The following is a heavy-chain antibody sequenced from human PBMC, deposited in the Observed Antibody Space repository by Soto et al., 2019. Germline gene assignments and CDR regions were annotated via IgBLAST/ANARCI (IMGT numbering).Heavy chain of an antibody. CDR3: ARKGGRRSPYYYYGMDV. J-gene: IGHJ6*02. CDR2: IYYSGST. Sequence: SETLALTCTLSGGSISSSSYYWGWIRQPPGKGLEWIGSIYYSGSTYYNPSLKSRVTISVDTSKNQFSLKLRSVTAADTAVYYCARKGGRRSPYYYYGMDVWGQGTTVTVSS. CDR1: GGSISSSSYY. D-gene: IGHD3-16*01. V-gene: IGHV4-39*01.